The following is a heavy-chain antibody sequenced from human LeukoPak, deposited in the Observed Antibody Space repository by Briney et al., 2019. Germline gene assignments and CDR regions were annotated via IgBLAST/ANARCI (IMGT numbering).Heavy chain of an antibody. Sequence: PGGSLRLSCAASGFTLSRYSMNWVRQAPGKGLEWVSSISSSSSYIYYGDSVAGRFTISRDNAKNSLYLQINSLRAEDTAVYYCARGGNLYCSPTSCYDFDYWGQGTLVTVSS. CDR1: GFTLSRYS. V-gene: IGHV3-21*01. J-gene: IGHJ4*02. D-gene: IGHD2-2*01. CDR2: ISSSSSYI. CDR3: ARGGNLYCSPTSCYDFDY.